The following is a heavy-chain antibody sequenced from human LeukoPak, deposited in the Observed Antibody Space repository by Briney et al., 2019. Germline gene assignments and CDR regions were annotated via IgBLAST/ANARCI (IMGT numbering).Heavy chain of an antibody. Sequence: SETLSLTCTVSGGSISSYYWSWIRQPPGKGLERIGYIYYSGSTNYNPSLKSRVTISVDTSKNQFSLKLSSVTAADTAVYYCARLLTGGNCSGGSCYPRYFDYWGQGTLVTVSS. V-gene: IGHV4-59*08. CDR2: IYYSGST. J-gene: IGHJ4*02. D-gene: IGHD2-15*01. CDR3: ARLLTGGNCSGGSCYPRYFDY. CDR1: GGSISSYY.